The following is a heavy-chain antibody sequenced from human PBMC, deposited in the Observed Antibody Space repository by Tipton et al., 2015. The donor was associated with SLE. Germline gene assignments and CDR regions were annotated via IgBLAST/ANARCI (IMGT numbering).Heavy chain of an antibody. Sequence: SLRLSCAASGFIVSDNYMTWVRQAPGKGLEWVSLIYSVGNNTQYADSVEGRFTISRDDSKNTLYLQMSSLRADDTAVYYCAKASRYSYSPYTYYYLDVWGKGTTVTVSS. V-gene: IGHV3-23*03. D-gene: IGHD5-18*01. CDR2: IYSVGNNT. J-gene: IGHJ6*03. CDR3: AKASRYSYSPYTYYYLDV. CDR1: GFIVSDNY.